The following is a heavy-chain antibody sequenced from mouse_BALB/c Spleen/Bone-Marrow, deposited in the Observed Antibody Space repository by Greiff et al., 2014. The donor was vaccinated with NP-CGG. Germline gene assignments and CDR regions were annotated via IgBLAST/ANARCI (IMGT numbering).Heavy chain of an antibody. J-gene: IGHJ4*01. CDR1: GYTFTSYW. D-gene: IGHD1-1*02. Sequence: DLVKPGASVKLSCKASGYTFTSYWINWIKQRPGQGLEWIGRIAPGSGSTYYNEMFKGKATLTVDTSSSTAYIQLSSLSSEDSAVYFCARGVRVLSMDYWGQGTSVTVSS. CDR2: IAPGSGST. CDR3: ARGVRVLSMDY. V-gene: IGHV1S41*01.